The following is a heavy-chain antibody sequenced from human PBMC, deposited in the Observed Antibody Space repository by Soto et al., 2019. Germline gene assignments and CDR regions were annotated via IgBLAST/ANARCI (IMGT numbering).Heavy chain of an antibody. D-gene: IGHD3-16*01. Sequence: QVQLVQSGAEVKTPGSSVRVSCKASGGTFSRYTLNWVRQAPGQGLEWMGGIIPRFGTRNYAPTLQDRVTIIADESTNTAYMELNSMMSEDTAVYYCARGRGIYNSGLSELDQWCQGTLVTVSS. CDR3: ARGRGIYNSGLSELDQ. V-gene: IGHV1-69*01. CDR2: IIPRFGTR. J-gene: IGHJ4*02. CDR1: GGTFSRYT.